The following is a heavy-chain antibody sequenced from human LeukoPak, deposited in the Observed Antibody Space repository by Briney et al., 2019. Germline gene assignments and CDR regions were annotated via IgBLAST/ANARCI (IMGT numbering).Heavy chain of an antibody. CDR1: GYTFTSYG. CDR2: ISAYNGNT. Sequence: ASVTVSCTASGYTFTSYGISWVRQAPGQGLEWMGWISAYNGNTNYSQKLQGRVTMTTDTSTSTAYMELRSLRSDDTAVYYCARDRYYYGSGSYYYYYMDVWGKGTTVTISS. CDR3: ARDRYYYGSGSYYYYYMDV. V-gene: IGHV1-18*01. J-gene: IGHJ6*03. D-gene: IGHD3-10*01.